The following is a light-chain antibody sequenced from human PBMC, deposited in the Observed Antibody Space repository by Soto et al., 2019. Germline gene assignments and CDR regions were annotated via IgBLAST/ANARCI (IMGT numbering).Light chain of an antibody. CDR3: LHHTSYPWT. CDR1: QGITKY. Sequence: DIPMTQSTSAMSASVGDRVTITCRASQGITKYLAWFQPRPGKVPRRLVYAASSLQSGVPSRYSGSGSGTEFTLTISSLQPEEFGTYYCLHHTSYPWTFGQGTKVE. V-gene: IGKV1-17*03. CDR2: AAS. J-gene: IGKJ1*01.